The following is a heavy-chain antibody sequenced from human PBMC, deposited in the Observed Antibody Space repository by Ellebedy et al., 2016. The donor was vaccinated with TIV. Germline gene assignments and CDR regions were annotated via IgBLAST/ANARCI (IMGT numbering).Heavy chain of an antibody. CDR2: INTDESTT. Sequence: PGGSLRLSCAASGFTFNSFWMHWVRQALGKALVFVSRINTDESTTNYADSAKGRFTISRDNANNTLDLQMNSLSAEDTAVYYCVRLRIAAAGKSLDYWGQGTLVTVSS. J-gene: IGHJ4*02. CDR1: GFTFNSFW. V-gene: IGHV3-74*01. CDR3: VRLRIAAAGKSLDY. D-gene: IGHD6-13*01.